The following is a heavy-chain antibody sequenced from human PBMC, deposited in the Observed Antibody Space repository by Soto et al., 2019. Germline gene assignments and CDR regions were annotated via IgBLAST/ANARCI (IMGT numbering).Heavy chain of an antibody. CDR2: ISPMFGAA. V-gene: IGHV1-69*19. CDR1: GGTFNTYA. J-gene: IGHJ4*02. CDR3: AREVQVHSPALGY. Sequence: QVQLVQSGAEMKKPGSSVKVSCQSSGGTFNTYAMNWVRQAPGQGPEWMGDISPMFGAANYAPMFQGRGTITADESTGTSYMQLSSLTSEDTALYFCAREVQVHSPALGYWGQGTLVTVSS. D-gene: IGHD2-15*01.